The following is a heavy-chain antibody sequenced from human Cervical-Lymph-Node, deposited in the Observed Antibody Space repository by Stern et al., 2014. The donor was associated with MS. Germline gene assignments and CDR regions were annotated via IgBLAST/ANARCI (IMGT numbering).Heavy chain of an antibody. CDR2: LYYSGST. Sequence: QLQLQESGPGLVKPSETLSLTCSVSGVSISSYHWSWVRQSPGKGLQWIGYLYYSGSTAYNPSLQGRATFSRDTSMNQLSLKLNSVTSADTAVYYCMRDIHRGFGVDYWGQGALVTVSS. D-gene: IGHD3-3*01. CDR3: MRDIHRGFGVDY. J-gene: IGHJ4*02. V-gene: IGHV4-59*01. CDR1: GVSISSYH.